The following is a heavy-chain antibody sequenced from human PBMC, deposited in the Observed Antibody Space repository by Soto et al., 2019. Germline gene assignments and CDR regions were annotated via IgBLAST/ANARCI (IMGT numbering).Heavy chain of an antibody. J-gene: IGHJ6*03. CDR3: TRVLGELSLLYYYYMDV. CDR2: IRSKAYGGTT. D-gene: IGHD3-16*02. CDR1: GFTFGDYA. Sequence: GGSLRLSCTASGFTFGDYAMSWFRQAPGKGLEWVGFIRSKAYGGTTEYAASVKGRFTISRDDSKSIAYLQMNSLKTEDTAVYYCTRVLGELSLLYYYYMDVWGKGTTVTVSS. V-gene: IGHV3-49*03.